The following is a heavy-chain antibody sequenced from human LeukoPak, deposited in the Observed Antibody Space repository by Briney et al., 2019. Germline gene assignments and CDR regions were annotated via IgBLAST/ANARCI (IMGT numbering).Heavy chain of an antibody. J-gene: IGHJ4*02. CDR1: GYTFTGYY. D-gene: IGHD3-22*01. V-gene: IGHV1-2*02. Sequence: ASVKVSCKASGYTFTGYYMHWVRQAPGQGLEWMGWINPNSGGTNYAQKFQGRVTMTRDTSISTAYMELSRLRSDDTAVYYCARGATSSMIVVVILDYWGQGTLVTVSS. CDR3: ARGATSSMIVVVILDY. CDR2: INPNSGGT.